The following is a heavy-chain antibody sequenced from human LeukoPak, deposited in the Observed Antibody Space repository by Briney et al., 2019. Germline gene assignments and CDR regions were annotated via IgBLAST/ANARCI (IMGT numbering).Heavy chain of an antibody. Sequence: SETLSLTCTVSGYSISSGYYWGWIRQPPGKGPEWIGSSYHSGSTYYNPSLKSRVTISLDTSKNQFSLKLSSVTAADTAVYFCARGPYQVPMSYLDYWGQGTLVTVSS. CDR1: GYSISSGYY. J-gene: IGHJ4*02. D-gene: IGHD2-2*01. CDR3: ARGPYQVPMSYLDY. V-gene: IGHV4-38-2*02. CDR2: SYHSGST.